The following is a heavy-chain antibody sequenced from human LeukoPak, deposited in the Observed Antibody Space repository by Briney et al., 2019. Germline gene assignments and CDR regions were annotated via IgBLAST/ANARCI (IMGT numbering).Heavy chain of an antibody. CDR2: IYPGGSET. CDR1: GYSFSSYW. J-gene: IGHJ4*02. D-gene: IGHD5-24*01. CDR3: ARASRDGYDQNFDH. Sequence: GESLKISCKGLGYSFSSYWNAWVRQRPGKGLEWMGIIYPGGSETRYDPSFQGQVTISADSSTSTAYLQWSSLRASDTAMYYCARASRDGYDQNFDHWGQGTLVTVSS. V-gene: IGHV5-51*01.